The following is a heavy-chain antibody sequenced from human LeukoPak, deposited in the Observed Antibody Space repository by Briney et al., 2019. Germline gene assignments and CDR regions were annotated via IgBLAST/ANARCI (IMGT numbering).Heavy chain of an antibody. CDR2: IHHSGNT. J-gene: IGHJ5*02. D-gene: IGHD1-26*01. CDR3: AGQTVVGPMDDP. V-gene: IGHV4-38-2*02. Sequence: SETLSLTCTVSGYFISSGYYWGWIRQPPGKGLQWIGSIHHSGNTYYNPSLKSRVTISADTSKNQFSLRLSSVTAADTAVYYCAGQTVVGPMDDPWGQGTLVTVSS. CDR1: GYFISSGYY.